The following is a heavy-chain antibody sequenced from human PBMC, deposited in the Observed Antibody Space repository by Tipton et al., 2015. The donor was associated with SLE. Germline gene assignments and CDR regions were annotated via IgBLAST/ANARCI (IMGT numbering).Heavy chain of an antibody. CDR3: AKAGPKGSYLIDS. V-gene: IGHV3-53*04. D-gene: IGHD1-26*01. J-gene: IGHJ4*02. Sequence: QLVQSGGGLVQPGGSLRLSCAASGLTVSDNYMTWVRQAPGKGLEWVSILYAGGNTYYADSVKGRFTISRDNSKSTLYLQMNSLSPEDTAVYYCAKAGPKGSYLIDSWGQGPLVTFSS. CDR1: GLTVSDNY. CDR2: LYAGGNT.